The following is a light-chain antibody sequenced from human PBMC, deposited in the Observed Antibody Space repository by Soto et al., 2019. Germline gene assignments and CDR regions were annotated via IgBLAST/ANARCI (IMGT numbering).Light chain of an antibody. CDR2: DAF. CDR1: QSVSSN. Sequence: EVAFTQPPGTLSLSPLEIATLSCMASQSVSSNLARYQQKPGQAPRLLIYDAFNRATGIPSRFSGSGSGTDFTLTISSLEPEDFAVYFCQQRTNWPPGLTFGGGTKVDIK. J-gene: IGKJ4*01. CDR3: QQRTNWPPGLT. V-gene: IGKV3-11*01.